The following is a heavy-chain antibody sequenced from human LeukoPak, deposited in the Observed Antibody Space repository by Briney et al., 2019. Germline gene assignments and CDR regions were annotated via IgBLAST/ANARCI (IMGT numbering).Heavy chain of an antibody. Sequence: SETLSLTCAVYRGSFSDNYWSWIRQPPGKGPERIGEINHSGSTNYNPSLKSRVTISIDTSKNQLSLKLSSVTVADTAVYYCARRVRGSSWYSGKYFDLWGRGTLVTVSS. CDR1: RGSFSDNY. J-gene: IGHJ2*01. V-gene: IGHV4-34*01. CDR2: INHSGST. CDR3: ARRVRGSSWYSGKYFDL. D-gene: IGHD2-15*01.